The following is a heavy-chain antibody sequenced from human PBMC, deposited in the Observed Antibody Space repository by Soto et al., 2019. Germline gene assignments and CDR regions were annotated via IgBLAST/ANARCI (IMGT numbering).Heavy chain of an antibody. V-gene: IGHV4-34*01. D-gene: IGHD3-10*01. CDR3: ARGQLRMDYYGSGSYSYYYYGMDA. CDR2: INHSGST. Sequence: PSETLSLTCAVYGGSFSGYYWSWIRQPPGKGLEWIGEINHSGSTNYNPSLKSRVTISVDTSKNQFSLKLSSVTAADTAVYYCARGQLRMDYYGSGSYSYYYYGMDAWGQGTTVTVSS. J-gene: IGHJ6*02. CDR1: GGSFSGYY.